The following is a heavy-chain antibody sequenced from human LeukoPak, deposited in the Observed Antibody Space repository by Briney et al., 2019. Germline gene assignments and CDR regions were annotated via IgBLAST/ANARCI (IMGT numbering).Heavy chain of an antibody. CDR2: IHYSGST. J-gene: IGHJ6*02. CDR1: GGSMSSYS. D-gene: IGHD6-19*01. Sequence: PSETLSLTCTVSGGSMSSYSWSWIRQPPGKGLEWIGYIHYSGSTNYNPSLKSRVTISVDTSKNQFSLKLSSVTAADTAVYYCARGEYSSGWTPPLYYYYGMDVWGQGTAVTVSS. V-gene: IGHV4-59*01. CDR3: ARGEYSSGWTPPLYYYYGMDV.